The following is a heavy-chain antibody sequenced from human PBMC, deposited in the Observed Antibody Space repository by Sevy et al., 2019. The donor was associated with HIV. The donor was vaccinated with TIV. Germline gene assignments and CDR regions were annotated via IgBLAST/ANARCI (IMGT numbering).Heavy chain of an antibody. CDR3: AGGDTTMITDLDY. J-gene: IGHJ4*02. D-gene: IGHD3-16*01. V-gene: IGHV3-23*01. CDR2: VTSDGTT. Sequence: GGSLRLSCAASGLTLTTTGMSWVRLAPGKGLEWVAGVTSDGTTYYADSVRDRFTVSRDNSKNTLYLQLNSLRADDTAVFYSAGGDTTMITDLDYWGQGTLVTVSS. CDR1: GLTLTTTG.